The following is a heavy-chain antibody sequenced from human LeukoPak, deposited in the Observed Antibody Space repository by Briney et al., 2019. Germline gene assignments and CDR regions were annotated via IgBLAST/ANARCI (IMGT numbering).Heavy chain of an antibody. CDR3: ARHSSSWYFAFDI. CDR2: INAGNGNT. CDR1: GYTFTSYA. J-gene: IGHJ3*02. V-gene: IGHV1-3*01. Sequence: ASVKVSCKASGYTFTSYAMHWVRQAPGQRLEWMGWINAGNGNTKYSQKFQGRVTITADESTSTAYMELSSLRSEDTAVYYCARHSSSWYFAFDIWGQGTMVTVSS. D-gene: IGHD6-13*01.